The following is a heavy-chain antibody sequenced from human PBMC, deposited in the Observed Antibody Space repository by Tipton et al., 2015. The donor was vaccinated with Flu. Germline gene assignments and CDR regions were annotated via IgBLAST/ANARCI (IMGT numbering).Heavy chain of an antibody. CDR3: AWSEGYRVNI. D-gene: IGHD3-3*01. Sequence: LVQSSETLSLTCAVSGGPVTYGDWCTWVRQSPGGGMEWMGEVHQTGAANYNPSLKSRIIMSVDSSKTQYFLILRSVTAADTAMYYCAWSEGYRVNIWGQGTMVTVSS. CDR1: GGPVTYGDW. J-gene: IGHJ3*02. V-gene: IGHV4-55*02. CDR2: VHQTGAA.